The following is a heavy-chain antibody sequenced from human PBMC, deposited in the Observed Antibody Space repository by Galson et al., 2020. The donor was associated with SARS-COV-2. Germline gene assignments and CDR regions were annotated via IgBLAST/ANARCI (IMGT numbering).Heavy chain of an antibody. V-gene: IGHV2-70*11. CDR2: IDWDDDK. J-gene: IGHJ4*02. CDR3: ARMAETGAGSGAYVYY. D-gene: IGHD2-15*01. Sequence: SGPTLVKPTQTLTLTCTFSGFSLSTYGMCVSWIRQPPGKALEWLARIDWDDDKHYRTSLKTRLTISKDTSKNQVVLAMTNMDPLDTATYYWARMAETGAGSGAYVYYWGQGALVTVSS. CDR1: GFSLSTYGMC.